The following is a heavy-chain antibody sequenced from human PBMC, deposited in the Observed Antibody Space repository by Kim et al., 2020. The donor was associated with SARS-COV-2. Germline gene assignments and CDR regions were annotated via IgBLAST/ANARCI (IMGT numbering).Heavy chain of an antibody. J-gene: IGHJ6*03. V-gene: IGHV5-51*01. CDR2: IYTGDSDT. Sequence: GESLKISCKGSGYSFTNYWIGWVRQMPGKGLELMGIIYTGDSDTRYSPSLQGQVTISADKSISTAYLQWSSLKASDTAMYYCARLVGYYYYYMDVWGKGTTVTGSS. CDR1: GYSFTNYW. CDR3: ARLVGYYYYYMDV.